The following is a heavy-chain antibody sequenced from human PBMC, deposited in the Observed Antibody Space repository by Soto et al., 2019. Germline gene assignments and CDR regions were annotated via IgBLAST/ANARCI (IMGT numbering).Heavy chain of an antibody. D-gene: IGHD4-17*01. V-gene: IGHV3-7*03. CDR3: TRGGDYGGRQDAFDI. CDR1: GFFFPTYW. CDR2: INQVGSEK. Sequence: EVQLVESGGGLVQPGGSLRLSCAASGFFFPTYWMSWVRQAPGKGSEWVADINQVGSEKYHVDSVKGRFTISRDNPKNSPYRQMNSLRAEDTAIYYCTRGGDYGGRQDAFDIWGQGTMVTVSS. J-gene: IGHJ3*02.